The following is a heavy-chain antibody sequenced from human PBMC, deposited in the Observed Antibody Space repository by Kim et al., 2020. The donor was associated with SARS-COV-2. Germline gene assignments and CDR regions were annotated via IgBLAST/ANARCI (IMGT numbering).Heavy chain of an antibody. D-gene: IGHD3-10*01. J-gene: IGHJ4*02. CDR3: ARGWGMVRGSLSFDY. V-gene: IGHV4-59*09. Sequence: PSRTSRVTISVDTSKNQFSLKLGSVTAADTAVYYCARGWGMVRGSLSFDYWGQGTLVTVSS.